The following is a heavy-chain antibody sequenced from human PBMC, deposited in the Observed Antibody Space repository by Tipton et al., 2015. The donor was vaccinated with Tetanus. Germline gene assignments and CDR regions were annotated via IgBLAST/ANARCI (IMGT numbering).Heavy chain of an antibody. D-gene: IGHD3-10*01. CDR1: GFTFDDYA. CDR2: ISWNSDNI. Sequence: SLRLSCAASGFTFDDYAMHWVRQVPGKGLEWVSGISWNSDNIDYADSVKGRFTISRDNAKNSLFLQMNSLRDEDTALYYCGKGYGSGIRYGMDVWGQGTTVTVSS. J-gene: IGHJ6*01. V-gene: IGHV3-9*01. CDR3: GKGYGSGIRYGMDV.